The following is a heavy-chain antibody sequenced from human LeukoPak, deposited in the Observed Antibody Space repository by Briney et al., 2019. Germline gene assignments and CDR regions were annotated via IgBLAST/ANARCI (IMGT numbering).Heavy chain of an antibody. D-gene: IGHD2-2*01. CDR3: ARRLTQYDCFDP. Sequence: SQTLSLTCAISGDSVSSNSVTWNWIRQSPSRGLEWLGRTYYRSTWYNDYAVSVRGRITVNPDTSKNQFSLHLNSVTPEDTAVYYCARRLTQYDCFDPWGKGILVTVSS. V-gene: IGHV6-1*01. CDR2: TYYRSTWYN. CDR1: GDSVSSNSVT. J-gene: IGHJ5*02.